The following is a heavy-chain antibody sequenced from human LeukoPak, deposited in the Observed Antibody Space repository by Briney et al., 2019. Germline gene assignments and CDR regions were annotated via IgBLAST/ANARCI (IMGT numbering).Heavy chain of an antibody. D-gene: IGHD3-10*01. CDR3: AKGESHPKYYFDY. J-gene: IGHJ4*02. CDR1: GFTFSTYA. CDR2: ISGSDGST. V-gene: IGHV3-23*01. Sequence: GGSLRLSCAASGFTFSTYAMRWVRQAPGKGLEWVSSISGSDGSTCYADSVKGRFTISRDNSKNTLYLQMNSLRAEDTAVYYCAKGESHPKYYFDYWGQGTLVTVSS.